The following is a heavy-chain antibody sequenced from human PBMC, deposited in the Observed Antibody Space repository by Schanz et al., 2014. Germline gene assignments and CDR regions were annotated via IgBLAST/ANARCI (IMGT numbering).Heavy chain of an antibody. J-gene: IGHJ5*01. CDR1: GGSISSGGSS. D-gene: IGHD4-17*01. CDR2: IYHSGST. V-gene: IGHV4-30-2*01. Sequence: QVQLQQWGAGLLKPSETLSLTCAVDGGSISSGGSSWNWIRLPPGKGLEWIGYIYHSGSTYYNPSLKSRVTISVARSKNQFSLILNSVTAADTAVYYCARSPGDFPGWFDSWGQGTLVAVSS. CDR3: ARSPGDFPGWFDS.